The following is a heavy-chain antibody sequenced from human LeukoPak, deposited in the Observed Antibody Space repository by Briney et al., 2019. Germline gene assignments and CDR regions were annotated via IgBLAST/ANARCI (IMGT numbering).Heavy chain of an antibody. Sequence: SETLSLTCSVSGGSISSTNYYWGWIRQPPGKGLEWIGSIYYSGSTYYNPSLKSRVTISVDTSKNQFSLKLSSVTAADTAVYYCASRTIYYYYYGMDVWGQGTTVTVSS. CDR3: ASRTIYYYYYGMDV. J-gene: IGHJ6*02. CDR2: IYYSGST. CDR1: GGSISSTNYY. V-gene: IGHV4-39*07. D-gene: IGHD1-7*01.